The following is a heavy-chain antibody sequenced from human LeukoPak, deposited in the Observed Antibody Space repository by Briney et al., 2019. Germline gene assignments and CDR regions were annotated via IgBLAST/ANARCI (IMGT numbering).Heavy chain of an antibody. V-gene: IGHV3-66*01. CDR3: ARDGGSRQWLAYYFDY. CDR1: GFTVSSNF. D-gene: IGHD6-19*01. J-gene: IGHJ4*02. Sequence: PGGSLRLSCAASGFTVSSNFMSWVRQAPGKGLEWVSVIYSGGSTYYADSVKGRFTISRDNSKNTLYLQMNSLRAEDTAVYYCARDGGSRQWLAYYFDYWGQGTLVTVSS. CDR2: IYSGGST.